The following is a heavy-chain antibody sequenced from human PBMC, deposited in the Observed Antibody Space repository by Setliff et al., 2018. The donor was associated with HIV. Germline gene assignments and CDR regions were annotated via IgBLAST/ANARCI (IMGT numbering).Heavy chain of an antibody. CDR1: GGTFRSHE. D-gene: IGHD1-26*01. V-gene: IGHV1-69*13. CDR3: TRGHRDGRNHREEDY. CDR2: IVPILNTG. J-gene: IGHJ4*02. Sequence: SVKVSCKASGGTFRSHEISWVRQAPGQGLEWMGGIVPILNTGNYAPKFQGRVTITADESTTTAYMELRSLRSDDTAVYYCTRGHRDGRNHREEDYWGQGTLVTVSS.